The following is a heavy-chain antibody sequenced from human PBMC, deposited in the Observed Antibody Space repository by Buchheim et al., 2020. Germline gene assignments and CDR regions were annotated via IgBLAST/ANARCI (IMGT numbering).Heavy chain of an antibody. CDR2: IYYSGST. J-gene: IGHJ4*02. CDR1: GGSISSYY. D-gene: IGHD4-17*01. V-gene: IGHV4-59*12. Sequence: QVQLQESGPGLVKPSETLSLTCTVSGGSISSYYWSWIRQPPGKGLEWIGYIYYSGSTNYNPSLKSRVTISVDTSKNQFSLKLSSVTAADTAVYYCVGGDYDASSYWGQGTL. CDR3: VGGDYDASSY.